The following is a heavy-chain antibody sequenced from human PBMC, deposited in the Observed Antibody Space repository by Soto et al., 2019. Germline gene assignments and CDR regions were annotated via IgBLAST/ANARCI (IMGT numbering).Heavy chain of an antibody. CDR1: RFAFSSYG. CDR3: ARDGSNYDSIGNYYYYGMDV. Sequence: QVQLVESGEGVVQPGRSLRLSCAASRFAFSSYGVHWVRQAPGKGLEWVAVLSFDGRNKYYADTVKGRFTISRDNSKNTLYLQMNSLRAEDTAVYYCARDGSNYDSIGNYYYYGMDVWGQGTTVTVSS. V-gene: IGHV3-30*04. CDR2: LSFDGRNK. D-gene: IGHD3-22*01. J-gene: IGHJ6*02.